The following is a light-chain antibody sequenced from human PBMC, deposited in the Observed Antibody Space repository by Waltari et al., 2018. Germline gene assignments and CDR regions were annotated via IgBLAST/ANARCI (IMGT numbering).Light chain of an antibody. CDR2: AAS. Sequence: DIQMTQSPSSLSASIGDRVTITCRASQSIATYLNWYQQKPRKAPKLLIYAASSLQSGVPSRFSGSGSGTDFTLTINSLQPEDFATYYCQQSYSTPTFGRGTKVEIK. CDR3: QQSYSTPT. CDR1: QSIATY. J-gene: IGKJ1*01. V-gene: IGKV1-39*01.